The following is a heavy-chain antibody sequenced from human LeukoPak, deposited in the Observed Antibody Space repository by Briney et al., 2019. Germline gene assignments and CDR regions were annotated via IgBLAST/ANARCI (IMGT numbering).Heavy chain of an antibody. V-gene: IGHV1-69*13. J-gene: IGHJ6*03. D-gene: IGHD2-15*01. Sequence: ASVKVSCTASGGTFRSYAISWVRQAPGQGLEWMGGIIPIFGTPNYAQKFQGRVTITADEATSTAYMELSSLRSEDTAVYYCARAAGYCSGGSCYNYMDVWGKGTTVTISS. CDR1: GGTFRSYA. CDR2: IIPIFGTP. CDR3: ARAAGYCSGGSCYNYMDV.